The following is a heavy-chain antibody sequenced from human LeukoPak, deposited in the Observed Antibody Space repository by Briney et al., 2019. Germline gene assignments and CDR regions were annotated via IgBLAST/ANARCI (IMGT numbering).Heavy chain of an antibody. D-gene: IGHD1-26*01. CDR2: IIPIFGTA. V-gene: IGHV1-69*13. CDR1: GGTFSSYA. J-gene: IGHJ5*02. CDR3: ARGYGSYSDWFDP. Sequence: SVKVSCKASGGTFSSYAISWVRQAPGQGLEWMGGIIPIFGTANYAQKFQGRVTITADESTSTAYMELSRLRSDDTAVYYCARGYGSYSDWFDPWGQGTLVTVSS.